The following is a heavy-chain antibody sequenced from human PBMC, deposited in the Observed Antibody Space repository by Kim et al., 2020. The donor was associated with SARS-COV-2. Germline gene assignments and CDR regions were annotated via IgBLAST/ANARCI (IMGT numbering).Heavy chain of an antibody. CDR2: IYYSGST. CDR1: GASISKSGYY. V-gene: IGHV4-39*01. CDR3: VSSFPAISSSWPDNWF. Sequence: SETLSLTCSVSGASISKSGYYWGWIRQPPGKGLQWIANIYYSGSTYYNPSLRSRVTISADMPNKQSSLRLTPVTAADTAMYYFVSSFPAISSSWPDNWF. J-gene: IGHJ5*01. D-gene: IGHD6-13*01.